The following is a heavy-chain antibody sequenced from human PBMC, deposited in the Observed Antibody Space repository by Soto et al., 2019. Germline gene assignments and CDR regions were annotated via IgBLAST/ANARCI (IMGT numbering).Heavy chain of an antibody. D-gene: IGHD2-15*01. Sequence: QVQLVESGGGLVEPGGALRLSCGASGFTFRDHNMNWIRQAPGKGLEWVSHISSSGDYTNYAHSVKGRFTISRDNAKESLSLQMNSLRAEDTAVYYCAIEGGYDSGGSSYQSGMDVWGQGTTVTVSS. V-gene: IGHV3-11*06. CDR2: ISSSGDYT. CDR3: AIEGGYDSGGSSYQSGMDV. CDR1: GFTFRDHN. J-gene: IGHJ6*02.